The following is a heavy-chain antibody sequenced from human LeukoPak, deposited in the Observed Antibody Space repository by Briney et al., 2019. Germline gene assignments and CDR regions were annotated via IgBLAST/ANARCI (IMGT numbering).Heavy chain of an antibody. CDR1: GFTFSHYA. CDR2: IGANGDT. D-gene: IGHD6-19*01. CDR3: AKRGLGPVAGSYDY. Sequence: GGSLRLSCAASGFTFSHYAINWVRQAPGKGLEWVSAIGANGDTFYADSVRGRFTISRDNSNNAVHLQMNSLRVDDSAIYYCAKRGLGPVAGSYDYLGQGTLVTVFS. V-gene: IGHV3-23*01. J-gene: IGHJ4*02.